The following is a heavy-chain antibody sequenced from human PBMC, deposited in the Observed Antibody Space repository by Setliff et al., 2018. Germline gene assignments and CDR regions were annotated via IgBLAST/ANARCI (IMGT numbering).Heavy chain of an antibody. CDR3: ARAAGSLTSDEYFHH. Sequence: SVKVSCKAPGGTFGDYGITWVRQAPGQGLEWMGGIILIFDRTKYAQKFQGRVTITADKSTSTAYMELSSLKSEDTAVYYCARAAGSLTSDEYFHHWGQGTLVTVSS. CDR1: GGTFGDYG. D-gene: IGHD6-25*01. J-gene: IGHJ1*01. CDR2: IILIFDRT. V-gene: IGHV1-69*06.